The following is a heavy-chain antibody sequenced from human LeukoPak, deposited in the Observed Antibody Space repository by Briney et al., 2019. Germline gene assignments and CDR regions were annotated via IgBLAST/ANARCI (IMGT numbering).Heavy chain of an antibody. Sequence: GGSLRLSCAASGFTFSSYAMHWVRQAPGKGLEWVAVISYDGSNKYYADSVKGRFTISRDNSKNTLYLQMNSLRAEDTAVYHCARDSGQQETIDYWGQGTLVTVSS. CDR1: GFTFSSYA. CDR3: ARDSGQQETIDY. D-gene: IGHD6-13*01. V-gene: IGHV3-30*04. CDR2: ISYDGSNK. J-gene: IGHJ4*02.